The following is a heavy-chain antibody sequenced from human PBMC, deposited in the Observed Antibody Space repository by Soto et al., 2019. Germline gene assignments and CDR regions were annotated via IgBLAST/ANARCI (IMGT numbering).Heavy chain of an antibody. V-gene: IGHV1-69*01. CDR1: GGPFNNYP. Sequence: VKVSCKASGGPFNNYPITWVRQAPGEGLEWMGGSIPIFGTANYAQKFQGRVTISVDESTSTAYMELSSLRSEDTAVYYCARGRGYSGDDHYYYFNMDVWGQGTTVTVSS. D-gene: IGHD5-12*01. J-gene: IGHJ6*02. CDR2: SIPIFGTA. CDR3: ARGRGYSGDDHYYYFNMDV.